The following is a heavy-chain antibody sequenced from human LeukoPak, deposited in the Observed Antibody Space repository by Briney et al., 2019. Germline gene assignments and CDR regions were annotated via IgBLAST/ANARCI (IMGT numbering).Heavy chain of an antibody. J-gene: IGHJ6*02. Sequence: GGSLRLSCAASGFTFSSYSMNWVRQAPGKGLEWVSGISGSGGSTYYADPVKGRFTISRDNSKNTLYLQMNSLRAEDTAVYYCARENRGHYSDTSVSYYYHYGMDVWGQGTTVTVSS. CDR1: GFTFSSYS. CDR2: ISGSGGST. CDR3: ARENRGHYSDTSVSYYYHYGMDV. V-gene: IGHV3-23*01. D-gene: IGHD3-22*01.